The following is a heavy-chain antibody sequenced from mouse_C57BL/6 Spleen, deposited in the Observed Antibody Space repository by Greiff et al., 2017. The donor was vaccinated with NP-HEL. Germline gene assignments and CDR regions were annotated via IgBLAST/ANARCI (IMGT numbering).Heavy chain of an antibody. D-gene: IGHD1-1*01. CDR1: GFTFSSYA. V-gene: IGHV5-4*01. J-gene: IGHJ4*01. Sequence: DVHLVESGGGLVKPGGSLKLSCAASGFTFSSYAMSWVRQTPEKRLEWVATISDGGSYTYYPDNVKGRFTISRDNAKNNLYLQMSHLKSEDTAMYYCARDRVVARAMDYWGQGTSVTVSS. CDR3: ARDRVVARAMDY. CDR2: ISDGGSYT.